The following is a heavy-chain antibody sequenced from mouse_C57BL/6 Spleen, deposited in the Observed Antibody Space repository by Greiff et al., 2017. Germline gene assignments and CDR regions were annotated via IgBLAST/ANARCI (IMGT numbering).Heavy chain of an antibody. CDR2: IDPETGGT. J-gene: IGHJ2*01. V-gene: IGHV1-15*01. CDR3: TRSDYGSSYFDY. D-gene: IGHD1-1*01. CDR1: GYTFTDYE. Sequence: QVQLKQSGAELVRPGASVTLSCKASGYTFTDYEMHWVKQTPVHGLEWIGAIDPETGGTAYNQKFKGKAILTADNSSSTAYTELRSLTSEDSAVYYCTRSDYGSSYFDYWGQGTTLTVSS.